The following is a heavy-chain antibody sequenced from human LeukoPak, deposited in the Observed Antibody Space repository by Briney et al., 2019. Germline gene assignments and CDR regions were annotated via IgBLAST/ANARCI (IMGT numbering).Heavy chain of an antibody. CDR2: IIPIFGTA. CDR3: ARDYDSSGYYYYHAFDI. V-gene: IGHV1-69*05. J-gene: IGHJ3*02. Sequence: GASVKVSCKASGGTFSSYAISWVRQAPGQGLEWMGRIIPIFGTANYAQKFQGRVTITTDESTSTAYKELSSLRSEDTAVYYCARDYDSSGYYYYHAFDIWGQGTMVTVSS. CDR1: GGTFSSYA. D-gene: IGHD3-22*01.